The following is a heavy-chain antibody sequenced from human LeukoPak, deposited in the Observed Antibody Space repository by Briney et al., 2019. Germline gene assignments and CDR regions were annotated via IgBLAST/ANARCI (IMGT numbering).Heavy chain of an antibody. D-gene: IGHD2-2*01. Sequence: ASVKVSCKASGYTFTSYAMHRVRQAPGQRLEWMGWINAGNGNTKYSQKFQGRVTITRDTSASTAYMELSSLRSEDTAVYYCARGYCSSTSCYLGSTYWGQGTLVTVSS. CDR2: INAGNGNT. J-gene: IGHJ4*02. CDR3: ARGYCSSTSCYLGSTY. V-gene: IGHV1-3*01. CDR1: GYTFTSYA.